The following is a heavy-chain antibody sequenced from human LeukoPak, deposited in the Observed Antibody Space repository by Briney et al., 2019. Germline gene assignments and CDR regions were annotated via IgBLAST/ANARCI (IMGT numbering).Heavy chain of an antibody. CDR2: TKLDGGEN. D-gene: IGHD3-16*01. CDR1: GFTVSNYW. V-gene: IGHV3-7*04. J-gene: IGHJ3*02. Sequence: GRCLRLSCVAPGFTVSNYWMSSVRQAPGKGLGWVVNTKLDGGENLYVGSVTGRFSIARENAQNSLYLYMNSMRPEDTVLYYCARGRLNAFDIWGQGTMVTVSS. CDR3: ARGRLNAFDI.